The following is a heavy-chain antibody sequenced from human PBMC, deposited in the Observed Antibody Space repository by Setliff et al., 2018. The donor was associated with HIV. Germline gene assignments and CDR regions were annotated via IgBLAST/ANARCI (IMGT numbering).Heavy chain of an antibody. CDR1: GGSFSDYY. V-gene: IGHV4-4*07. J-gene: IGHJ5*02. CDR3: ARRIDNSGSFPDKNWFDT. CDR2: ISASGST. Sequence: PSETLSLTCTVSGGSFSDYYRSWIRQPADKALEWIGRISASGSTNYNPSLESRVTLSIDTSNNQFSLKLTSVTAADTAVYYCARRIDNSGSFPDKNWFDTWGQGSLVTVSS. D-gene: IGHD3-10*01.